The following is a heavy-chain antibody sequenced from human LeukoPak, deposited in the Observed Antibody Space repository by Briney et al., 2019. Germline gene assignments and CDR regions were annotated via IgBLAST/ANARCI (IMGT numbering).Heavy chain of an antibody. CDR1: GFTFSSYA. Sequence: GGSLRLSCAASGFTFSSYAMHWVRQAPGKGLEWVAVISYDGSNKYYADSVKGRFTISRDNSKNTLYLQMNSLRAEDTAVYYCARDATGFDYWGQGTLVTVSS. J-gene: IGHJ4*02. CDR2: ISYDGSNK. V-gene: IGHV3-30-3*01. CDR3: ARDATGFDY. D-gene: IGHD1-1*01.